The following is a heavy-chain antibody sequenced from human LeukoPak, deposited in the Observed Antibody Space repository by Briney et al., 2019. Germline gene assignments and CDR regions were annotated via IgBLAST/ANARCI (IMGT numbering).Heavy chain of an antibody. Sequence: GGSLRLSCAASGFTFSSYSMNWVRQAPGKGLEWVSSISSSSSYIYYADSVKGRFTISRDNAKNSLYLEMNSLRAEDTAVYYCARDRRFDSYYYYYMDVWGKGTTATVSS. V-gene: IGHV3-21*01. CDR2: ISSSSSYI. CDR3: ARDRRFDSYYYYYMDV. D-gene: IGHD3-10*01. CDR1: GFTFSSYS. J-gene: IGHJ6*03.